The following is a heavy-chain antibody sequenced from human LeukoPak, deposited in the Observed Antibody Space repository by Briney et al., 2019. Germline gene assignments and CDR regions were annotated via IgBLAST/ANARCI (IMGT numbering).Heavy chain of an antibody. CDR2: ISYDGSKK. V-gene: IGHV3-30*04. J-gene: IGHJ4*02. Sequence: GGSLRLSCAASGFTFSTYAIHWVRQAPGKGPEWVAVISYDGSKKFYADSLKGRFTISRDNSKNTLCLQMNSLRAEDTGVYYCARSRDTGGHFDYWGQGTLVTVS. D-gene: IGHD1-26*01. CDR1: GFTFSTYA. CDR3: ARSRDTGGHFDY.